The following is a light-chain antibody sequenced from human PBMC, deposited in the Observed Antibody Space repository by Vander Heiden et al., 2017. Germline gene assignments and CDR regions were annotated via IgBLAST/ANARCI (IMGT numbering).Light chain of an antibody. CDR2: RAS. V-gene: IGKV3-15*01. J-gene: IGKJ5*01. CDR1: QSVGAV. Sequence: EVVLTQSPATLSVSPGEGATLSCRASQSVGAVLAWYQQKPGQAPRLLIYRASTRATGLPARFSGSGSWTEFTLTIGSLQSEDFAVYYCQQDNNWPITFGQRTRLEIK. CDR3: QQDNNWPIT.